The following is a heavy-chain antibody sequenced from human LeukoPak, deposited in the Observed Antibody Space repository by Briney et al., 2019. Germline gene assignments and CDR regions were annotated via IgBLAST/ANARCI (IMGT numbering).Heavy chain of an antibody. CDR2: INWSGTST. J-gene: IGHJ6*03. Sequence: GGSLRLSCAASGLRFDEYGMSWVRQAPGKGLEWVSGINWSGTSTGYADSVRGRITISRDNAKNSLYLQMNSLRAEDTALYYCARGPYFDSSGYYWHYMDVWGKGTTVTVSS. CDR1: GLRFDEYG. V-gene: IGHV3-20*04. CDR3: ARGPYFDSSGYYWHYMDV. D-gene: IGHD3-22*01.